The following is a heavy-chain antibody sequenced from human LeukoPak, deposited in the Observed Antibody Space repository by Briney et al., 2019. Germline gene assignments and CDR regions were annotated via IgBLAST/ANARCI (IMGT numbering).Heavy chain of an antibody. CDR3: ARVRRRDCSGGSCPYYFDY. V-gene: IGHV3-21*01. CDR1: GFTFSSHT. D-gene: IGHD2-15*01. J-gene: IGHJ4*02. Sequence: GGSLRLSCEASGFTFSSHTMNWVRQAPGKGLEWVSSISSSSSYIYYADSVKGRFTISRDNAKNSLYLQMNSLRAEDTAVYYCARVRRRDCSGGSCPYYFDYWGQGTLVTVSS. CDR2: ISSSSSYI.